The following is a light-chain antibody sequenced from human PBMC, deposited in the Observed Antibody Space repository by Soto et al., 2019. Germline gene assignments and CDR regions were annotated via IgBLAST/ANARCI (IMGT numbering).Light chain of an antibody. CDR1: QDINIY. Sequence: DIQMTQSPSSLSASVGDRVTITCRAGQDINIYLAWYQQKPGKVPKLLISAASTLQSGVPSRFSGSGSGTDFTLTISSLQPEDVAPYYCQKYDDAPLTFGGGTKVEIK. CDR3: QKYDDAPLT. J-gene: IGKJ4*01. V-gene: IGKV1-27*01. CDR2: AAS.